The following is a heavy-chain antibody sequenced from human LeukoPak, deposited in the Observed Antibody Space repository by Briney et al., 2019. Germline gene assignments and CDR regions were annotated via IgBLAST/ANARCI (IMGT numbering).Heavy chain of an antibody. Sequence: GGSLRLSCAASGFTVSSNYMSWVRQAPGKGLEWVSYISSSGSYIQYAESVKGRFTISRDNAEKSLFLQMNSLRDEDMAVYYCARDPGYSSTGVDAFDIWGRGTMVTVSS. CDR2: ISSSGSYI. D-gene: IGHD6-13*01. J-gene: IGHJ3*02. CDR3: ARDPGYSSTGVDAFDI. CDR1: GFTVSSNY. V-gene: IGHV3-48*02.